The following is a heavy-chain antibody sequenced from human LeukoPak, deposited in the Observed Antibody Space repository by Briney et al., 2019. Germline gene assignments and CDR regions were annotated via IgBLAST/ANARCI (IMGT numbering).Heavy chain of an antibody. CDR2: IWYDGSNK. V-gene: IGHV3-33*01. CDR1: GFTFSSYG. CDR3: AGDLYYYDSSGYSVTPGIDY. D-gene: IGHD3-22*01. J-gene: IGHJ4*02. Sequence: GRSLRLSCAASGFTFSSYGMHWVRQAPGKGLEWVAVIWYDGSNKYYADSVKGRFTISRDNSKNTLYLQMDSLRAEDTAVYYCAGDLYYYDSSGYSVTPGIDYWGQGTLVTVSS.